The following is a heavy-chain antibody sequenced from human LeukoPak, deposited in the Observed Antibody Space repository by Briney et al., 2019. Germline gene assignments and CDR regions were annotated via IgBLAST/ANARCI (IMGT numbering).Heavy chain of an antibody. CDR2: ISYDGSNK. D-gene: IGHD2-15*01. CDR3: ARDRCNGGTCYLSVLDY. V-gene: IGHV3-30-3*01. CDR1: GFVFSSYA. Sequence: GGSLRLSCAASGFVFSSYAMHWVRQTPGKGLDGVAIISYDGSNKYYADSVKGRFTISRDSSKNTLYLQMNSLRTEDTAVYYCARDRCNGGTCYLSVLDYWGQGTLVTVSS. J-gene: IGHJ4*02.